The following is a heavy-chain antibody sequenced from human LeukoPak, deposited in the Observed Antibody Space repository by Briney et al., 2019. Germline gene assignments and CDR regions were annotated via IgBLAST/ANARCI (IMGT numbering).Heavy chain of an antibody. D-gene: IGHD3-3*01. CDR1: GYNFTSYW. J-gene: IGHJ4*02. CDR2: IYPGDSDT. V-gene: IGHV5-51*01. Sequence: GESLKISCQGSGYNFTSYWIAWVRRMPGKGLEWMGIIYPGDSDTRYSPSFQGQVTISADKSISTAYLQWSSLKASDTAMYYCARFGSGDYFDSWGQGTLVTVSS. CDR3: ARFGSGDYFDS.